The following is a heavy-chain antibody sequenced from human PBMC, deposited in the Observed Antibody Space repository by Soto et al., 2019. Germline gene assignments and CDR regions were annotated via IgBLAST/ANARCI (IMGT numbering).Heavy chain of an antibody. D-gene: IGHD2-21*01. Sequence: EVQLVESGGDLVKPGGSLRLSCAASGFIFSHAWFHWVRQPPGKGLELVGRVKNYGGATDYAASVKGRFTISRDDSKDTVYLQMSSLRTEDTAIYYCAADLGPAYDSNNWFDPWGQGTLVTVSS. CDR1: GFIFSHAW. J-gene: IGHJ5*02. CDR3: AADLGPAYDSNNWFDP. V-gene: IGHV3-15*07. CDR2: VKNYGGAT.